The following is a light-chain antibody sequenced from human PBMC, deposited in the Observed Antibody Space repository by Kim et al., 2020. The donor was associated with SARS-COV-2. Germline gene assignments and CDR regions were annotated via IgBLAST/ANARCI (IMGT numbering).Light chain of an antibody. CDR2: EVN. CDR1: SRDVGGYNY. Sequence: QSALTQPPSASGSPGQSVTISCTGASRDVGGYNYVSWYQQYPGRAPKLMIYEVNKRPSGVPERFSGSKSGNTASLTVSGLQTEDEADYYCSSYAGDHSLLFGGGTRLTVL. CDR3: SSYAGDHSLL. J-gene: IGLJ3*02. V-gene: IGLV2-8*01.